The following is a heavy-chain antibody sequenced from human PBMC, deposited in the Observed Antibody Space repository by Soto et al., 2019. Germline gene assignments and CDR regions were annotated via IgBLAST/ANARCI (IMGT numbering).Heavy chain of an antibody. Sequence: SETLSLTCTVSGDSISSSTYYWGWIRQPPGKGLEWIGSMFYSGNAYYNPSLKSRVTLSIDTSKNQFSLKLNSVTAADTAVYYCVSPEGYYDSSGYTLDYWGQGTLVTVSS. CDR2: MFYSGNA. CDR1: GDSISSSTYY. CDR3: VSPEGYYDSSGYTLDY. D-gene: IGHD3-22*01. V-gene: IGHV4-39*01. J-gene: IGHJ4*02.